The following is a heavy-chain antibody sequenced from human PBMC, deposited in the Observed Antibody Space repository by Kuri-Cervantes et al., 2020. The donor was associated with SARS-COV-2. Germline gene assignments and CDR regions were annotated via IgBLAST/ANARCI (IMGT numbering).Heavy chain of an antibody. CDR1: GFTFSSYA. Sequence: GGSLRLSCAASGFTFSSYAIHWVRKAPGEGLEWVAITSYDGTSKYYADSVMGRFTTSRDNSKNTLYLQMNNLRGDDTAVYFCARGRVGVQDFWGQGTLVTVSS. CDR2: TSYDGTSK. J-gene: IGHJ4*02. CDR3: ARGRVGVQDF. V-gene: IGHV3-30-3*01. D-gene: IGHD2-21*01.